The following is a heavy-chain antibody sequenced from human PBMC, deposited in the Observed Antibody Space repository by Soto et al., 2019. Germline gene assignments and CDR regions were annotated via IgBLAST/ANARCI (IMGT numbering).Heavy chain of an antibody. CDR2: INPNSGGT. CDR3: ARDDYCGPGCYYYFDY. CDR1: GYTFTGYY. D-gene: IGHD2-21*02. Sequence: QVQLVQSGAEVKKPGASVKVSCKASGYTFTGYYMHWVRQAPGQGLEWMGWINPNSGGTNYAQKFQGRVTMTRDTSISTAYMELSRLRSDDTAVYYCARDDYCGPGCYYYFDYWGQGTLVTVSS. V-gene: IGHV1-2*02. J-gene: IGHJ4*02.